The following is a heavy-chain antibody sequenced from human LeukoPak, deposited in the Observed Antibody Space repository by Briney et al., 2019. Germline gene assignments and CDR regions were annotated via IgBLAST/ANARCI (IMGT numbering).Heavy chain of an antibody. J-gene: IGHJ4*02. CDR2: MDTTGST. D-gene: IGHD2-2*01. V-gene: IGHV4-4*07. CDR3: ARHPTSQPFDL. Sequence: SETLSLTCTVSGGSISGYYWSWIRQPAGKGLEWIGRMDTTGSTLYNPSLKSRVTMSVDTSKNQFSLQLNSVTAADSAVYYCARHPTSQPFDLWGQGTLVTVSS. CDR1: GGSISGYY.